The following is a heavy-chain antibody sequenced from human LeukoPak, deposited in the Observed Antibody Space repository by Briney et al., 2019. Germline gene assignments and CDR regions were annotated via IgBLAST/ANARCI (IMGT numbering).Heavy chain of an antibody. Sequence: TSQTLSLTCTVSGGSISSGTYYWTWIRQPAGKGLEWIGRIYTTGSTNYNPSLKSRVTMSTDTSKNQFSLKLSTVTAADTAVYYCARVTTGGYYSCWGQGTLVTVSS. CDR2: IYTTGST. D-gene: IGHD3-22*01. J-gene: IGHJ4*02. V-gene: IGHV4-61*02. CDR3: ARVTTGGYYSC. CDR1: GGSISSGTYY.